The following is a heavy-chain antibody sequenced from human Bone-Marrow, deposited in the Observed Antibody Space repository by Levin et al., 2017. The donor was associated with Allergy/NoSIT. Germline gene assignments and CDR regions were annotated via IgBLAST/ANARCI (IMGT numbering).Heavy chain of an antibody. Sequence: GESLKISCAASGFTFRHYTMNWVRQAPGKGLEWVSCITSSGDSTYYADSVKGRFTISRDNAKNSLYLQLNRLRDEDTAMHYCAKDPARGYYDSSGYSGDHWGQGTLVTVSS. CDR1: GFTFRHYT. D-gene: IGHD3-22*01. V-gene: IGHV3-48*02. CDR2: ITSSGDST. CDR3: AKDPARGYYDSSGYSGDH. J-gene: IGHJ4*02.